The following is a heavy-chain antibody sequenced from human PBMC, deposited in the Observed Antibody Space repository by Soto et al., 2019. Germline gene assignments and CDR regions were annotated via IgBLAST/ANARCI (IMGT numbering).Heavy chain of an antibody. CDR2: IVVGSGNT. Sequence: ASVKVSCKASGFTFTSSAVQWVRQARGQRLEWIGWIVVGSGNTNYAQKFQERVTITRDMSTSTAYMELSSLRSEDTAVYYCAEIPMVRGAVGGMDVWGQGTTVNVSS. V-gene: IGHV1-58*01. J-gene: IGHJ6*02. D-gene: IGHD3-10*01. CDR1: GFTFTSSA. CDR3: AEIPMVRGAVGGMDV.